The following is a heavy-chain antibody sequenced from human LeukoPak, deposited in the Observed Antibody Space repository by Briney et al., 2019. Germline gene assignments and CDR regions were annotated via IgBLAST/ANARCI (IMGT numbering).Heavy chain of an antibody. CDR2: VSGSGGTT. CDR3: AKGRGTFGAIISDAFDV. J-gene: IGHJ3*01. V-gene: IGHV3-23*01. D-gene: IGHD3-3*01. Sequence: GGSLRLSCAASGFTFSGYDMSWVRQAPGKGLEWVAIVSGSGGTTDYADSVKGRFTISRDNSNNMVYLQLKSLRVEDTAVYYCAKGRGTFGAIISDAFDVWGHGTMVIVSS. CDR1: GFTFSGYD.